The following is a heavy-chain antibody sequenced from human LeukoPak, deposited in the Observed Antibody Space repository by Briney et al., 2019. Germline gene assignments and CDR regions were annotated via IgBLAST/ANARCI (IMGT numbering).Heavy chain of an antibody. CDR3: ATAGYSSGWYDGYYYYGMDV. CDR1: GYTLTELS. CDR2: FDPEDGET. J-gene: IGHJ6*02. D-gene: IGHD6-19*01. V-gene: IGHV1-24*01. Sequence: ASVKVSCKVSGYTLTELSMHWGRQAPGKGLEWRGGFDPEDGETIYAQKFQGRVTMTEDTSTDTAYMELSSLRSEDTAVYYCATAGYSSGWYDGYYYYGMDVWGQGTTVTVSS.